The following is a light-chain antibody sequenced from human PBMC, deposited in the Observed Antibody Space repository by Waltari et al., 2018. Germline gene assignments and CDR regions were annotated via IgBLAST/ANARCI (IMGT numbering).Light chain of an antibody. V-gene: IGKV1-39*01. CDR3: QQSYNTPLT. CDR2: TAS. CDR1: QSISNS. Sequence: DIQMTQSPSSLSASVGDRVTMTCRASQSISNSLSWYQQKPGKAPRLLIYTASNLQSGVPSRFSGSGSGTDFTLTISSLQHEDFATYYCQQSYNTPLTFGGGTKVEIK. J-gene: IGKJ4*01.